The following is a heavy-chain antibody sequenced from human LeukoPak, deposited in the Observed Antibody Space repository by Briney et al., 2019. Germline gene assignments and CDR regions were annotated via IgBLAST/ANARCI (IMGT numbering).Heavy chain of an antibody. CDR2: ISYDGSNK. CDR1: GFTFSSYG. V-gene: IGHV3-30*18. Sequence: GGSLRLSCAASGFTFSSYGMHWVRQAPGKGLEWVAVISYDGSNKYYADSVKGRFTISRDNSKNTLYLQMNSLRAEDTAVYYCAKVSANCYDSSGYSQYFDYWGQGTLVTVSS. CDR3: AKVSANCYDSSGYSQYFDY. D-gene: IGHD3-22*01. J-gene: IGHJ4*02.